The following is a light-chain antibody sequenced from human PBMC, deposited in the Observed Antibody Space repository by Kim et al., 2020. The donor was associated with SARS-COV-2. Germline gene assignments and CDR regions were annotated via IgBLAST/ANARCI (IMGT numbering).Light chain of an antibody. CDR3: QQYNNWPYT. CDR2: DAS. CDR1: QSVSIN. V-gene: IGKV3-15*01. J-gene: IGKJ2*01. Sequence: EIVMTQSPATLSVSPGERATLPCRASQSVSINLAWYQQIPGQAPRLLIYDASTRDTGVPARFSGSGSGTEFTLTISSLQSEDFAVYYCQQYNNWPYTFGQGTKLEI.